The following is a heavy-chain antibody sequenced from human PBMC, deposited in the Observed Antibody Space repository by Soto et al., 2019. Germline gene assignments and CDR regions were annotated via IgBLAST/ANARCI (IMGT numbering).Heavy chain of an antibody. J-gene: IGHJ4*02. Sequence: PSETLSLTCTVSGGSISSYYWSWIRQPPGKGLEWIGYIYYSGSTNYNPSLKSRVTISVDTSKNQFSLKLSSVTAADTAVYYCARGRFGELLYYFGYWGQGTLVTVSS. D-gene: IGHD3-10*01. CDR2: IYYSGST. V-gene: IGHV4-59*01. CDR1: GGSISSYY. CDR3: ARGRFGELLYYFGY.